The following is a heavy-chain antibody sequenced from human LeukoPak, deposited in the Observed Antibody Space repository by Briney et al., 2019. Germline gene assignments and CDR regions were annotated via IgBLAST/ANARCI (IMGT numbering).Heavy chain of an antibody. V-gene: IGHV3-49*04. CDR3: TRALWFGDFLAHYYYYGMDV. J-gene: IGHJ6*02. Sequence: GRSLRLSCTASGFTFGDYAMSWVRQAPGKGLEWVGFIRSKAYGGTTEYAASVKGRFTISRDDSKSIAYLQMNSLKTEDTAVYYCTRALWFGDFLAHYYYYGMDVWGQGTTVTVSS. CDR1: GFTFGDYA. CDR2: IRSKAYGGTT. D-gene: IGHD3-10*01.